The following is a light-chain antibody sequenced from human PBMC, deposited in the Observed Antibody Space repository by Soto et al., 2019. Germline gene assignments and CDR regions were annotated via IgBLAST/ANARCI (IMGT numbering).Light chain of an antibody. CDR3: QQSNDIPFT. Sequence: DIPMTQSPPSLSASVGDRVTITCRASQSISSYLNWYQLKPGKAPKLLIYAASYFQSGVPSRFSGSGSGTDFTLTISDLQPEDFATYFCQQSNDIPFTFGQGTKLEIK. V-gene: IGKV1-39*01. J-gene: IGKJ2*01. CDR1: QSISSY. CDR2: AAS.